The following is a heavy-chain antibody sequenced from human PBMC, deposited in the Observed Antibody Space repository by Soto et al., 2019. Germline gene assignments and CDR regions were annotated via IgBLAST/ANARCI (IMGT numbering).Heavy chain of an antibody. CDR1: GFTISSYA. J-gene: IGHJ4*02. D-gene: IGHD6-13*01. V-gene: IGHV3-23*01. CDR3: AKERWAAAGTPTFDF. CDR2: ISGGTSST. Sequence: EVQQLESGGGLVQPQGSLRLSCAASGFTISSYAISWVRQAPGKGLEWASAISGGTSSTYYADSVTGRFTISRDNSKNTLYLQMNSLRAEDTAVYYCAKERWAAAGTPTFDFWGQGTLVTVAS.